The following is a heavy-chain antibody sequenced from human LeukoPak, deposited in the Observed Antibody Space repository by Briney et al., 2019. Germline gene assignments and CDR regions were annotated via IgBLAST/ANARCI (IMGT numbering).Heavy chain of an antibody. CDR3: SIRLSGYSSSWYHYGMDV. CDR2: IYSGYCDT. V-gene: IGHV5-51*01. D-gene: IGHD6-13*01. J-gene: IGHJ6*02. Sequence: GESLKISRNGSGYSFSSYCHGWVRPRPRKGLEWVRSIYSGYCDTRYRTSFEGQVPLSADKSIGTAFLQCGSPQSSGTALYFCSIRLSGYSSSWYHYGMDVWGQGTTVTVSS. CDR1: GYSFSSYC.